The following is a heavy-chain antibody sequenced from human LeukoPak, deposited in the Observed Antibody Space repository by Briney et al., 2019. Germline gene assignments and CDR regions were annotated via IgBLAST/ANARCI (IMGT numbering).Heavy chain of an antibody. CDR2: ISAYNGNT. J-gene: IGHJ3*02. D-gene: IGHD5-18*01. Sequence: ASVEVSCKASGYTFTSYGISWVRQAPGQGLEWMGWISAYNGNTNYAQKLQGRVTMTTDTSTSTAYMELRSLRSDDTAVYYCARKVDTAMSNDAFDIWGQGTMVTVSS. V-gene: IGHV1-18*01. CDR1: GYTFTSYG. CDR3: ARKVDTAMSNDAFDI.